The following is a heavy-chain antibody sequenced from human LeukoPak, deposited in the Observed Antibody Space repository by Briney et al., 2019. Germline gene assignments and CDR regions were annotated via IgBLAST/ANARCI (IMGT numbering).Heavy chain of an antibody. D-gene: IGHD3-3*01. CDR1: GYTFTGYY. Sequence: ASVKVSCKTSGYTFTGYYIHWVRQAPGQGLEWMGWINPNSGGTNSAQKFQGRVTMTGDTSISTAYMELSRLRSDDTAVYYCASGVTIFGANDYWGQGTLVTVSS. CDR2: INPNSGGT. V-gene: IGHV1-2*02. CDR3: ASGVTIFGANDY. J-gene: IGHJ4*02.